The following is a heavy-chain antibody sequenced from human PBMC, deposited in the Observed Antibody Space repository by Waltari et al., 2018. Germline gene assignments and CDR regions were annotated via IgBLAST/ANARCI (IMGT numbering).Heavy chain of an antibody. D-gene: IGHD3-16*01. J-gene: IGHJ4*02. Sequence: EVQLGESGGALVQPGRSLSLSCATTGFTYDDFAMHWVRQVPGKGLEWVAGITWNSGKVDYAGSVKGRFTISRDNAKNLLFLQMNSLRPEDTALYYCTKDLTHTNYEGFANWGLGTLVTVSS. V-gene: IGHV3-9*01. CDR1: GFTYDDFA. CDR2: ITWNSGKV. CDR3: TKDLTHTNYEGFAN.